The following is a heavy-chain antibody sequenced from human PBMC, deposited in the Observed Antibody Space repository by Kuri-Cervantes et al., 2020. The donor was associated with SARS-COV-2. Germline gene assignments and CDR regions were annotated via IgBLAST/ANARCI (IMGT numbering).Heavy chain of an antibody. D-gene: IGHD6-19*01. J-gene: IGHJ4*02. V-gene: IGHV1-8*02. CDR2: MNPNGGNT. Sequence: ASVKVSCKASGYTFTSYDINWVRQATGQGLEWMEWMNPNGGNTGYAQKFQGRVTMTRNTSVSTAYMELSSLRSEDTAVYYCARGRLWPRLFGSGWYVLDYWGQGTLVTGSS. CDR3: ARGRLWPRLFGSGWYVLDY. CDR1: GYTFTSYD.